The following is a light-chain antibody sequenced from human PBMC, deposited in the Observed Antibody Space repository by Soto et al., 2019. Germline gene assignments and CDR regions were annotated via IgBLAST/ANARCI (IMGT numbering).Light chain of an antibody. Sequence: QSVLTQPPSVSGAPGQRVTISCTGITSNIGAGYDVNWYQQLPGTAPKLLLYGNSNRPSGVPDRFSGSKSGTSASLAITGLQAEDEADYYCQSYDSSLSGLVFGTGTKLTVL. J-gene: IGLJ1*01. CDR2: GNS. V-gene: IGLV1-40*01. CDR3: QSYDSSLSGLV. CDR1: TSNIGAGYD.